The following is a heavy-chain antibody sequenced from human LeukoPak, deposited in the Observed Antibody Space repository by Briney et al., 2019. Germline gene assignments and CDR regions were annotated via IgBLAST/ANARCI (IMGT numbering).Heavy chain of an antibody. CDR1: GFTLSSYG. J-gene: IGHJ4*02. D-gene: IGHD3-22*01. Sequence: GGSLRLSCAASGFTLSSYGMHWVRQAPGKGLEWVAVILNDGSQEKYADSVKGRFTISRDNAKNSAYLHMNGLRAEDTAVYYCARVWSSGYTKDYWGQGTLVTVS. CDR2: ILNDGSQE. V-gene: IGHV3-33*03. CDR3: ARVWSSGYTKDY.